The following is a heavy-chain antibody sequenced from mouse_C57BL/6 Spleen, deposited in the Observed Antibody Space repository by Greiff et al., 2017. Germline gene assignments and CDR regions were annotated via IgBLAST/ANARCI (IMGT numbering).Heavy chain of an antibody. CDR3: ARSISDGYYGYAMDY. CDR2: ISNTANGYTT. Sequence: EVKLMESGGGLVQPGGSLNLSCAASGFTFTDYYMSWVRQPPGKALEWLGFISNTANGYTTEYSASVKGRFTISRDNSQSILYLQMNALRAEDSATDYWARSISDGYYGYAMDYWGQGTSVTVSS. D-gene: IGHD2-3*01. CDR1: GFTFTDYY. J-gene: IGHJ4*01. V-gene: IGHV7-3*01.